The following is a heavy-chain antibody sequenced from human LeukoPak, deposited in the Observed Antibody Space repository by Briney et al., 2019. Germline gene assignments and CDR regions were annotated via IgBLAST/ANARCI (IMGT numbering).Heavy chain of an antibody. D-gene: IGHD3-16*01. CDR1: GFTFGSYG. V-gene: IGHV3-23*01. J-gene: IGHJ4*02. CDR2: ISGVGGST. Sequence: GGSLRLSCAASGFTFGSYGMHWVRQAPGKGLGWVSGISGVGGSTYYADSVKSRFTISRDNSKNTLYLQMNNLRAEDTAVYYCARGRPAPYDYWGQGTLVTVSS. CDR3: ARGRPAPYDY.